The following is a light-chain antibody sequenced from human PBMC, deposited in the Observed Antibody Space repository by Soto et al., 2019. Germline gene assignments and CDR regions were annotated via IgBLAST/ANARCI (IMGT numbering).Light chain of an antibody. J-gene: IGKJ5*01. CDR2: WAS. CDR1: ESIFYNYNNSNY. V-gene: IGKV4-1*01. Sequence: DIVMTQSPDSLAVSLGERATINCKSSESIFYNYNNSNYLAWYQQRPGQPPKLLISWASIREVGVPDRFTGSGSETDFTLTINSLQSEDAAVYYCQQYYDSLVTFGLGTRLEIK. CDR3: QQYYDSLVT.